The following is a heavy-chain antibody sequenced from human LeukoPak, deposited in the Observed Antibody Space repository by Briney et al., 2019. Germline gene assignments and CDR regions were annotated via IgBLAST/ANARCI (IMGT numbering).Heavy chain of an antibody. Sequence: ASVKVSCKASGYTFTGYYMHWVRQAPGQGLEWMGWINPNSGGTNYAQKFQGRVTMTRDTSISTAYMELSRLRSDDTAVYYCARDLGWGMGAFDIWGQGTMVTVSS. CDR1: GYTFTGYY. CDR3: ARDLGWGMGAFDI. V-gene: IGHV1-2*02. D-gene: IGHD3-16*01. J-gene: IGHJ3*02. CDR2: INPNSGGT.